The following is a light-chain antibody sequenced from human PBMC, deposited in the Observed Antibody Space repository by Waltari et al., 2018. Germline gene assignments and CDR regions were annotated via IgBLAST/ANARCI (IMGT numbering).Light chain of an antibody. CDR2: EVT. V-gene: IGLV2-23*02. CDR1: SNDVGNYDL. Sequence: QSALTQPASVSGSPGQSITIPCTGTSNDVGNYDLVSWYQQHPGKAPKLIIYEVTKRPSGFSNRFSGSKSGNTASLTISGLHTEDEGDYYCCSYSGDLSFGVVFGGGTKLTVL. CDR3: CSYSGDLSFGVV. J-gene: IGLJ2*01.